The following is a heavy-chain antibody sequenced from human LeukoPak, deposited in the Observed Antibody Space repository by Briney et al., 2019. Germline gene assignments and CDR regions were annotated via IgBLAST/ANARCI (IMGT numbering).Heavy chain of an antibody. V-gene: IGHV4-39*01. CDR1: GFSFSSYA. CDR3: ARLRYSQPIYYYMDV. J-gene: IGHJ6*03. Sequence: NPGGSLGLSCAASGFSFSSYAMSWVRQAPGKGLECIGSINYSGTTYYNPSLRSRVTISVDTSKNQFSLKLSSVTAADTAIYYCARLRYSQPIYYYMDVWGKGPRVTVSS. CDR2: INYSGTT. D-gene: IGHD5-18*01.